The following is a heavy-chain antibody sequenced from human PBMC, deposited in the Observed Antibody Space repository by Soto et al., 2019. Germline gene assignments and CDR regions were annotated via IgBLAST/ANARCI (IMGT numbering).Heavy chain of an antibody. V-gene: IGHV1-18*01. D-gene: IGHD3-22*01. CDR3: ARDTKLSAADQVVWFDP. Sequence: GASVKVSCKASGYTFTSYGISWVRQAPGQGLEWMGWISAYNGNTNYAQKLQGRVTMTTDTSTSTAYMELRSLRSDDTAVYYCARDTKLSAADQVVWFDPWGQGTLVTVSS. J-gene: IGHJ5*02. CDR1: GYTFTSYG. CDR2: ISAYNGNT.